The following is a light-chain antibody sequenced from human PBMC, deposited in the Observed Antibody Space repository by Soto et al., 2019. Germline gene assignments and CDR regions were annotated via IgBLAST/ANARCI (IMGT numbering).Light chain of an antibody. CDR2: EGT. V-gene: IGLV2-23*01. CDR3: CSFAGSSTYV. CDR1: SRVVGSYNL. J-gene: IGLJ1*01. Sequence: SALTQPASVSGSPGQSITISCTGTSRVVGSYNLVSWYQQHPGNAPKLIIYEGTKRPSGVSYRFSGSKSGNTASLTISGLQEEDEGDYHCCSFAGSSTYVFGTGTKVTVL.